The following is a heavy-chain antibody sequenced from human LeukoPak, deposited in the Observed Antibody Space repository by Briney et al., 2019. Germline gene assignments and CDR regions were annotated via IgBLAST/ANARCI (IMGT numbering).Heavy chain of an antibody. Sequence: PSETLSLTCAVQGASLRGSYWSWIRQPPGKGLQWIGQIDHSGSTHSIPPLKSRVTISLDTSQSQVSLKVNSVTAADTAVYFCARGGNGWYFDLWGRGTLVTVSS. CDR3: ARGGNGWYFDL. CDR1: GASLRGSY. J-gene: IGHJ2*01. CDR2: IDHSGST. D-gene: IGHD1-14*01. V-gene: IGHV4-34*01.